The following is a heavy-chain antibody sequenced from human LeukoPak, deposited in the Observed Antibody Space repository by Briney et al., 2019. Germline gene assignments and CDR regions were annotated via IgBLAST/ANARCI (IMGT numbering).Heavy chain of an antibody. CDR3: VRGKGDDY. D-gene: IGHD3-16*01. CDR1: GFIFSGFW. Sequence: GGSLRLSRAASGFIFSGFWMTWARQAPGKGLEWVANIKQDGTEKYYVDSVKGRFTISRDNAKNSLYLQMNSLRVEDTAVYYCVRGKGDDYWGQGTLVTVSS. J-gene: IGHJ4*02. V-gene: IGHV3-7*03. CDR2: IKQDGTEK.